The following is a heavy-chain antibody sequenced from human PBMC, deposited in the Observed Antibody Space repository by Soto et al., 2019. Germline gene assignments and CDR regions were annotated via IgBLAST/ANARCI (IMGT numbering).Heavy chain of an antibody. D-gene: IGHD3-9*01. CDR1: GFTVSSYA. V-gene: IGHV3-23*01. CDR3: ANDSYYYDILTGYRGGVDY. CDR2: ISGSGGST. J-gene: IGHJ4*02. Sequence: EVQLLESGGGLVQPGGSLRLSCEASGFTVSSYAMSWVRQAPGKGLEWVSAISGSGGSTYYADSVKGRFTISSDNSKNTLYVHMNSLRAEDTAVYYCANDSYYYDILTGYRGGVDYWGQGTLVTVSS.